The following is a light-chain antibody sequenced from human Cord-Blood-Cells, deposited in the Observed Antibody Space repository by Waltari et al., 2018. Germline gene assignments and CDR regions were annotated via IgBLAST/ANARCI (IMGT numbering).Light chain of an antibody. CDR1: QSVSSY. CDR3: QQRSNWPLT. Sequence: EIVLTQSPATLSLSPGERATLPCRASQSVSSYLAWYTQKPGQAPRLLIYDASNSATGIPARFSGSGSGTDFTLTISSLEPEDFAVYYCQQRSNWPLTFGGGTKVEIK. J-gene: IGKJ4*01. CDR2: DAS. V-gene: IGKV3-11*01.